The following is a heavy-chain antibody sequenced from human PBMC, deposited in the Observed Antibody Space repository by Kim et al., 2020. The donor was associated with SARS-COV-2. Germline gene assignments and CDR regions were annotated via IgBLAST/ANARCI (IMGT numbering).Heavy chain of an antibody. Sequence: GGSLRLSCAASGFTFSSYEMNWVRQAPGKGLEWVSYISSSGSTIYYADSVKGRFTISRDNAKNSLYLQMNSLRAEDTAVYYCARVLIRYFDWLLSRTLDYWGQGTLVTVSS. D-gene: IGHD3-9*01. CDR1: GFTFSSYE. J-gene: IGHJ4*02. V-gene: IGHV3-48*03. CDR3: ARVLIRYFDWLLSRTLDY. CDR2: ISSSGSTI.